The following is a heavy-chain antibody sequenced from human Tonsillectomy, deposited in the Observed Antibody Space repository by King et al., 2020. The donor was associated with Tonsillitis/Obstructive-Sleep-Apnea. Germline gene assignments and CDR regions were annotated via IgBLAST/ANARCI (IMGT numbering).Heavy chain of an antibody. CDR2: INHSGGT. CDR1: GGSFSGYY. V-gene: IGHV4-34*01. CDR3: ATDYDILTAYYY. J-gene: IGHJ4*02. D-gene: IGHD3-9*01. Sequence: VQLQQWGAGLLKPSENLSLTCAVYGGSFSGYYWSWIRQPPGKGLEWIGEINHSGGTNYNPSLKSRVTISVDTSRNQFSLKLSSVTAADTAVYYCATDYDILTAYYYWGQGTLVTVSS.